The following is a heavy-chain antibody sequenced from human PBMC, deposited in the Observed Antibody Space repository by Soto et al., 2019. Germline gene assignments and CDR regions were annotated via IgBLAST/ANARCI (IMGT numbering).Heavy chain of an antibody. CDR3: ARDSGYYYYYYYGMHV. CDR1: GYSFTSYW. J-gene: IGHJ6*02. CDR2: IYPGDSDT. V-gene: IGHV5-51*01. Sequence: GEALKISCKGSGYSFTSYWIGWVRQMPGKGLEWMGIIYPGDSDTRYSPSFQGQVTISADKSISTAYLQWSSLKASDTAMYYCARDSGYYYYYYYGMHVWGQGTTVTVSS. D-gene: IGHD3-22*01.